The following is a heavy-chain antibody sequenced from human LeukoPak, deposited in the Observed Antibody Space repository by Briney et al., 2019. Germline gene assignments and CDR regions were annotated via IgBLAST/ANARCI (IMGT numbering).Heavy chain of an antibody. V-gene: IGHV3-64D*09. D-gene: IGHD4-17*01. CDR2: ISSNGGST. J-gene: IGHJ3*01. CDR1: GFTFSSGG. CDR3: VKGGRTTVTSDAFDV. Sequence: RPGGSLRLSCAASGFTFSSGGMHWVRQAPGKGLEYVSAISSNGGSTYYADSVKGRFTISRDNSKNTLYLQMSSLRAEDTAVYYCVKGGRTTVTSDAFDVWGQGTRVTVSS.